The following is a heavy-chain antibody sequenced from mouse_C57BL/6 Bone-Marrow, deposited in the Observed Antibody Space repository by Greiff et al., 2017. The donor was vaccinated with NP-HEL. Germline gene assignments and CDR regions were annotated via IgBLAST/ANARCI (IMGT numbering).Heavy chain of an antibody. V-gene: IGHV1-64*01. CDR1: GYTFTSYW. J-gene: IGHJ4*01. CDR2: IHSNSGST. Sequence: QVQLQQPGAALVKPGASVKLSCKASGYTFTSYWMHWVKQRPGQGLEWIGMIHSNSGSTNYNEKFQSKATLTVDKSSSTAYMQLSSLTSEDSAVYYWSSSGYVRYYAMDYWGQGTSVTVSS. D-gene: IGHD3-2*02. CDR3: SSSGYVRYYAMDY.